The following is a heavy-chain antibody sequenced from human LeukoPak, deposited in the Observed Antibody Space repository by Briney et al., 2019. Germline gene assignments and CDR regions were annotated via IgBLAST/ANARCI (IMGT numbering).Heavy chain of an antibody. D-gene: IGHD3-9*01. CDR3: ARGNILSGYCFDF. Sequence: PLETLSLTCTVSGGSISSHYWTWIRQSPVKGLGWIGDISNSGSTSYNPSLKSRVTISIDTSKNQLSLKLSSVTAADTAVYYCARGNILSGYCFDFWGQGALVTVSS. V-gene: IGHV4-59*11. CDR2: ISNSGST. J-gene: IGHJ4*02. CDR1: GGSISSHY.